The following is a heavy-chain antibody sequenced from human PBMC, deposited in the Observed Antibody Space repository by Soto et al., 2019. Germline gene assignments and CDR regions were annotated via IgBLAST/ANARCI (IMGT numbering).Heavy chain of an antibody. Sequence: PSETLSLTCTVSGGSISSSSYYWGWIRQPPGKGLEWIGSIYYSGSTYYNPSLKSRVTISVDTSKNQFSLKLSSVTAADTAVYYCALIGELYGSDYYYGMDVWGQGTTVTVSS. CDR3: ALIGELYGSDYYYGMDV. J-gene: IGHJ6*02. V-gene: IGHV4-39*01. D-gene: IGHD1-26*01. CDR2: IYYSGST. CDR1: GGSISSSSYY.